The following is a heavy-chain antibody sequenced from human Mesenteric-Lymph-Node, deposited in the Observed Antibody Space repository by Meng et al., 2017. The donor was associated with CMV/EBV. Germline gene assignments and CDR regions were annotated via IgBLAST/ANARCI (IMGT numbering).Heavy chain of an antibody. V-gene: IGHV3-30*02. J-gene: IGHJ4*02. CDR1: GFTFSSYG. D-gene: IGHD4-23*01. CDR2: IRYDGSNK. CDR3: ARAIVVTSDY. Sequence: GGSLRLSCAASGFTFSSYGMHWVRQAPGKGLEWVAFIRYDGSNKYYADSVKGRFTISRDNAKNSLYLQMNSLRAEDTAVYYCARAIVVTSDYWGQGTLVTVSS.